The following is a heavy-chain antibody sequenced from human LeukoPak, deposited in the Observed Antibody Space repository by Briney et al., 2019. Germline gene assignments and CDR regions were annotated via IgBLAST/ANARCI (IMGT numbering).Heavy chain of an antibody. CDR2: IYTSGST. D-gene: IGHD3-10*01. V-gene: IGHV4-61*02. CDR3: ARGSGGQKGNMDV. J-gene: IGHJ6*03. CDR1: GGSISSGSYY. Sequence: ASQTLSLTCTVSGGSISSGSYYWSWIRQPAGKGLEWIGRIYTSGSTNYNPSLKSRVTISVDTSKNQFSLKLSSVTAADTAVYYCARGSGGQKGNMDVWGKGTTVTVSS.